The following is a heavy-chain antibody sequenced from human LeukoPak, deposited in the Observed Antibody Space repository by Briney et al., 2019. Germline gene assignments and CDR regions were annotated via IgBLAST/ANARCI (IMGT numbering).Heavy chain of an antibody. V-gene: IGHV4-34*01. CDR2: VDESGNS. CDR1: GGSLRGYH. Sequence: SETLSLTCGVYGGSLRGYHWSWIRQSPGRGLEWIGEVDESGNSNYNPSLKRRVTISIDTSKNQFSLKLNSVTAADTAVYYCARHYGPWGQGTLVTVSS. J-gene: IGHJ5*02. D-gene: IGHD3-16*01. CDR3: ARHYGP.